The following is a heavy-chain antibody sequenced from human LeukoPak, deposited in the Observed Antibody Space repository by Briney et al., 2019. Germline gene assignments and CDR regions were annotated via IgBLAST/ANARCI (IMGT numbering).Heavy chain of an antibody. CDR2: IHPGDSDT. V-gene: IGHV5-51*01. J-gene: IGHJ4*02. CDR1: GSSFTNFW. Sequence: GASLKISCKGSGSSFTNFWIGWVRQLPGKGLEWMGIIHPGDSDTRYSPSFQGQVTISADKSLSTAYLQWSSLQASDTAMYYCARGSSYYNFWGQGTLVTVSS. D-gene: IGHD1-26*01. CDR3: ARGSSYYNF.